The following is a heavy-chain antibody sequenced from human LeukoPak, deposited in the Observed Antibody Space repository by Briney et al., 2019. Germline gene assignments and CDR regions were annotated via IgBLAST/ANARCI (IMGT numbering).Heavy chain of an antibody. V-gene: IGHV4-34*01. CDR1: GGSFSGYY. D-gene: IGHD3-10*01. Sequence: SETLSLTCAVYGGSFSGYYWSWIRQPPGKGLEWIGEINHSGSTNYNPSLKSRVTISVDTSKNQFSLKLSSVTAADTAVYYCAREGRYHYGSGSYFDYWGQGTLVTVSS. J-gene: IGHJ4*02. CDR2: INHSGST. CDR3: AREGRYHYGSGSYFDY.